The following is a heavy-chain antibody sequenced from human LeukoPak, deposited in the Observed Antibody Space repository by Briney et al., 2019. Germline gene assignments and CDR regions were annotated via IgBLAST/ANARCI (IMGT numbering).Heavy chain of an antibody. CDR1: GDSVSNDDYF. CDR2: IYCSAGT. CDR3: GRGMRYSGSYVVEY. D-gene: IGHD1-26*01. J-gene: IGHJ4*02. Sequence: PSETLSLTCTVSGDSVSNDDYFWSWTRQPPGEGLEWIGYIYCSAGTYYNPSLKSRVTMSIDTSTNQFSLKLSSVTAADTAVYSCGRGMRYSGSYVVEYWGQGTLVTVSS. V-gene: IGHV4-30-4*01.